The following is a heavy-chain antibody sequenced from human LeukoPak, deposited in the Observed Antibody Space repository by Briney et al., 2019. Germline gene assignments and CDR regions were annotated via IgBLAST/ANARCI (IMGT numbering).Heavy chain of an antibody. CDR2: INQDGSEK. Sequence: GGSLRLSCAASGFTFSAFLMSWVRQARGKGLVWVANINQDGSEKYYVDSVKGRLTISRDNANNSLYLQMNSLRVEDTAVYYCGRNRGEWFGELFNDYWGQGTLVTVSS. CDR1: GFTFSAFL. V-gene: IGHV3-7*01. J-gene: IGHJ4*02. D-gene: IGHD3-10*01. CDR3: GRNRGEWFGELFNDY.